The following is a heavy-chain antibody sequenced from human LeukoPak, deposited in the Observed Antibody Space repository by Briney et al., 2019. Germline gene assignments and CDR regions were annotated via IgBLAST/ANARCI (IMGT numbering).Heavy chain of an antibody. J-gene: IGHJ6*02. CDR1: GFTFSDSE. V-gene: IGHV3-48*03. CDR2: IDGSGSTK. Sequence: GGSLRLSCAASGFTFSDSEMNWVRQAPGKGLEWVSYIDGSGSTKYYADSVKGRFTISRDNAKNSLYLQMNSLRAEDTAIYYCARDPRGQVTVLAGQKYYYYGLDVWGQGTTVTVSS. D-gene: IGHD2-2*01. CDR3: ARDPRGQVTVLAGQKYYYYGLDV.